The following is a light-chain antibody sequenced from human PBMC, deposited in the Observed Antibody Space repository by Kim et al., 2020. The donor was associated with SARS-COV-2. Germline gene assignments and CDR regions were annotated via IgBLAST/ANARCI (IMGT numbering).Light chain of an antibody. CDR3: SAYTLTSTIL. CDR1: RNDVGAYNF. J-gene: IGLJ2*01. CDR2: DVY. Sequence: GQSVTISRTGTRNDVGAYNFVSWYQQHPDKAPKLMIYDVYKRPSGISDRFSGAKSDNTASLTISGLQPEDEADYYCSAYTLTSTILFGGGTKVTVL. V-gene: IGLV2-14*03.